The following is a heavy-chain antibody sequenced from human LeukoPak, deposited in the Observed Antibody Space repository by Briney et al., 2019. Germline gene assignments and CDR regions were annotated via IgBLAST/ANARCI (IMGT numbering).Heavy chain of an antibody. CDR1: GFTFTDTY. J-gene: IGHJ1*01. D-gene: IGHD2-21*02. CDR3: AKPAAAYCGGDCYSDALQH. V-gene: IGHV3-11*04. CDR2: ISPSGTGI. Sequence: GGSLRLSCAVSGFTFTDTYMTWIRQAPGKGLESLSYISPSGTGISYADSVKGRFTISRDNSKNTLYLQMNSLRAEDTAVYYCAKPAAAYCGGDCYSDALQHWGQGTLVTVSS.